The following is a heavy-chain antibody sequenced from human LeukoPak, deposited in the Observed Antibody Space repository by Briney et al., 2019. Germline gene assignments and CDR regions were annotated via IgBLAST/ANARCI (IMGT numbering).Heavy chain of an antibody. CDR1: GFTFSSYE. Sequence: GGSLRLSSAASGFTFSSYEMNWVRQAPGKGLEWVSYISSSGSTIYYADSVKGRFTISRDNAKNSLYLQMNSLRAEDTAVYYCARVAAAEFVWCHFDYWGQGTLVTVSS. D-gene: IGHD4/OR15-4a*01. J-gene: IGHJ4*02. CDR2: ISSSGSTI. V-gene: IGHV3-48*03. CDR3: ARVAAAEFVWCHFDY.